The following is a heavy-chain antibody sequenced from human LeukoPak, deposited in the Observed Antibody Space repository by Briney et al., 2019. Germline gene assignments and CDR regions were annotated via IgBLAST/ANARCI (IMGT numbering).Heavy chain of an antibody. V-gene: IGHV3-23*01. J-gene: IGHJ4*02. CDR1: GFTFSTNA. CDR3: AKDLYDSSGYYDY. CDR2: ISGSGAST. Sequence: GGSLRLSCLTSGFTFSTNAMSWVRQAPGKGLEWISGISGSGASTYYADSVTGRFTISRDNSRNTLYLQMNSLRGDDTAVYYCAKDLYDSSGYYDYWGQGTLVTVSS. D-gene: IGHD3-22*01.